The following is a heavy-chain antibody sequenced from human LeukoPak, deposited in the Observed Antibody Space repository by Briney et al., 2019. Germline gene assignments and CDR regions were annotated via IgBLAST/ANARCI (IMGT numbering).Heavy chain of an antibody. Sequence: VASVKVSCEASGYTFTGYYMDWVRQAPGQGLEWMGWINPNSGGTNYAQKSQGRITMTRDTSISTAYMELSRLRSDDTAVYYCAREGMSSGWFYYSDYGCQGNLVIVSS. CDR2: INPNSGGT. J-gene: IGHJ4*02. V-gene: IGHV1-2*02. D-gene: IGHD3-22*01. CDR3: AREGMSSGWFYYSDY. CDR1: GYTFTGYY.